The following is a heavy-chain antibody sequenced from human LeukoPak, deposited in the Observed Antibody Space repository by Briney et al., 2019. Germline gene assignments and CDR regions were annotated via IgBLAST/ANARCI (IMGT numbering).Heavy chain of an antibody. Sequence: GGSLRLSCAASGFTFSSYGMHWVRQAPGKGLEWVAVIWYDGSNKYYADSVKGRFTISRDNSKNTLYLQMNSLRAEDTAVYYCARSGGGSGSLDYWGQGTLVTVSS. D-gene: IGHD3-10*01. V-gene: IGHV3-33*01. CDR3: ARSGGGSGSLDY. J-gene: IGHJ4*02. CDR2: IWYDGSNK. CDR1: GFTFSSYG.